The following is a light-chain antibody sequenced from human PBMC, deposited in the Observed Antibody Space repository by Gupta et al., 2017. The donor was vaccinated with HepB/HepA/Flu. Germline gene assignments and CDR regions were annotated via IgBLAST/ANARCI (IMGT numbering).Light chain of an antibody. CDR3: CAYAASYSGV. J-gene: IGLJ3*02. V-gene: IGLV2-11*01. CDR2: DVN. Sequence: HSALPPHRSAAASPPRSATIFCSTPTRSDIGAYNYVSWYQQHPDKAPKLMLYDVNKWPSGVPGRFSGSKSGNTASLTISGLQVEDEAFYHCCAYAASYSGVFGGGTKLSVL. CDR1: TRSDIGAYNY.